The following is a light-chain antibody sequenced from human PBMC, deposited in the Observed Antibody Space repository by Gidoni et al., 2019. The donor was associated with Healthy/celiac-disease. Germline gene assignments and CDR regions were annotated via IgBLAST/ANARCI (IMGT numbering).Light chain of an antibody. V-gene: IGLV3-19*01. CDR1: SLRSYY. J-gene: IGLJ2*01. CDR2: GKN. CDR3: NSRDSSGNHHVV. Sequence: SSELTQDSAVSVALGQTVRITCQGESLRSYYASWYQQKPGQAPVLVIYGKNNRPSGIPDRFSGSSSGNTASLTITGAQAEDEAVYYCNSRDSSGNHHVVFGGGTKLTVL.